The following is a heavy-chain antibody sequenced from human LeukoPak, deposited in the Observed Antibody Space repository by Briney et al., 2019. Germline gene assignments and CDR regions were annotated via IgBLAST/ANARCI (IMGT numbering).Heavy chain of an antibody. CDR1: GFTFSSYA. J-gene: IGHJ6*03. D-gene: IGHD6-13*01. V-gene: IGHV3-30-3*01. CDR2: ISYDGSNK. CDR3: ARALGSSSWYEVYMDV. Sequence: GGPLRLSCAASGFTFSSYAMHWVRQAPGKGLEWVAVISYDGSNKYYADSVKGRFTISRDNSKNTLYLQMNSPRAEDTAVYYCARALGSSSWYEVYMDVWGKGTTVTVSS.